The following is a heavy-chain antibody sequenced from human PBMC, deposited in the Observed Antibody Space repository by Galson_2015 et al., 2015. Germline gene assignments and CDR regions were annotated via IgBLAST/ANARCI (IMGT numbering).Heavy chain of an antibody. V-gene: IGHV3-11*01. Sequence: SLRLSCAASGFTFSDYYMSWIRQAPGKGLEWVSSINYSDNAIYYADSVKGRFAISRDNAKNSLYLQMNSLRAEDTAVYYCARDGPAAGAYFAHAGPGTLVPVSS. D-gene: IGHD6-13*01. CDR1: GFTFSDYY. CDR2: INYSDNAI. J-gene: IGHJ4*02. CDR3: ARDGPAAGAYFAH.